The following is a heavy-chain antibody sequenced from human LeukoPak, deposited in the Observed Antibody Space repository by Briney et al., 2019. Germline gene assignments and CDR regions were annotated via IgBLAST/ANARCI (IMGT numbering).Heavy chain of an antibody. Sequence: PSETLSLTCAVYGGSFSGYYWSWIRQPPGKGLEWIGEINHSGSTNYNPSLKSRVTISVDTSKNQFSLKLSSVTAADTAVYYCARDQGYYDSSGYPAPYAFDIWGQGTMVTVSS. CDR3: ARDQGYYDSSGYPAPYAFDI. V-gene: IGHV4-34*01. D-gene: IGHD3-22*01. CDR1: GGSFSGYY. CDR2: INHSGST. J-gene: IGHJ3*02.